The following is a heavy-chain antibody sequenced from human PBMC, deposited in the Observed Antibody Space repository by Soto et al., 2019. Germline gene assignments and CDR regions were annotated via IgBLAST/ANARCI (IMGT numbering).Heavy chain of an antibody. D-gene: IGHD3-22*01. CDR3: MLGSGWKDFDY. V-gene: IGHV4-39*01. J-gene: IGHJ4*02. CDR1: GGSISSSSYY. CDR2: IYYSGST. Sequence: VSGGSISSSSYYWGWIRQPPGKGLEWIGNIYYSGSTYYNPSLKSRVTISVDTSKNQFSLKLSSVTAADTAVYYCMLGSGWKDFDYWGQGTLVTVSS.